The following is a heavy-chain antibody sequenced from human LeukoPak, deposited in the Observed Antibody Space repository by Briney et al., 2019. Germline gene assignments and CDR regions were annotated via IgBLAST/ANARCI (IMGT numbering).Heavy chain of an antibody. D-gene: IGHD6-19*01. CDR1: GFTFSGYP. CDR2: ISYDGSNK. CDR3: AKGSAVADINFDY. V-gene: IGHV3-30-3*02. Sequence: GGSLRLSCAASGFTFSGYPIHWVRQAPGKGLEWVAVISYDGSNKYYADSVQGRFTISRDNSKNTLYLQMNSLRAEDTAVYYCAKGSAVADINFDYWGQGTLVTVSS. J-gene: IGHJ4*02.